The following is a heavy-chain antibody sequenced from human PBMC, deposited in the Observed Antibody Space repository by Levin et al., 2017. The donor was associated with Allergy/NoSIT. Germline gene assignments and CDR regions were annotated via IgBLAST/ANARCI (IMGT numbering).Heavy chain of an antibody. CDR2: IYDTGNT. D-gene: IGHD3-16*02. V-gene: IGHV4-59*01. CDR3: ARFVWGSYRGFDN. J-gene: IGHJ4*02. CDR1: GGSISSDN. Sequence: SETLSLTCTVSGGSISSDNWSWIRQPPGKGLEWIGYIYDTGNTNYNPSLKSRVTLSVDTSKNQFSLKLSSVTPADTAVYYCARFVWGSYRGFDNWGQGTLVTVSS.